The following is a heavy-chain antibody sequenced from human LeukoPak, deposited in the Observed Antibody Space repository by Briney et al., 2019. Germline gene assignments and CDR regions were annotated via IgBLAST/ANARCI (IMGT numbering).Heavy chain of an antibody. D-gene: IGHD2-21*02. J-gene: IGHJ2*01. V-gene: IGHV3-23*01. CDR3: AKAVTAPWWYFDL. CDR2: ISGSGGST. CDR1: GFTFSSYA. Sequence: GGSLRLSCAASGFTFSSYAMSWVRQAPGKGQEWVSAISGSGGSTYYADSVKGRFTISRDNSKNTLYLQMNSLRAEDTAVYYCAKAVTAPWWYFDLWGRGTLVTVSS.